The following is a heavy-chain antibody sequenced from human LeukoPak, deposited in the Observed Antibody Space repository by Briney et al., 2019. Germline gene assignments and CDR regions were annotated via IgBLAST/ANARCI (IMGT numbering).Heavy chain of an antibody. D-gene: IGHD6-19*01. CDR2: ISSSSSYI. CDR3: ARDRGSGWYLGY. CDR1: GFTFSSYS. V-gene: IGHV3-21*01. Sequence: GGSRRLSCAASGFTFSSYSMNWVRQAPGKGLEWVSSISSSSSYIYYADSVKGRFTISRDNAKNSLYLQMNSLRAEDTAVYYCARDRGSGWYLGYWGQGTLVTVSS. J-gene: IGHJ4*02.